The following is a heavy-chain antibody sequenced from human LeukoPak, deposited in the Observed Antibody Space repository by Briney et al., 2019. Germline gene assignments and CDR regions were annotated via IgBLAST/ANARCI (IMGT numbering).Heavy chain of an antibody. CDR1: GYTFTSYA. CDR2: INAGNGDT. Sequence: ASVKVSSKASGYTFTSYAMHWVRPAPGQRLEWMGWINAGNGDTKYSQKFQGRVTITRDTSASTAYMELSSLRSEDTAVYYCARVGSGSYNADYWGQGTLVTVSS. CDR3: ARVGSGSYNADY. J-gene: IGHJ4*02. V-gene: IGHV1-3*01. D-gene: IGHD3-10*01.